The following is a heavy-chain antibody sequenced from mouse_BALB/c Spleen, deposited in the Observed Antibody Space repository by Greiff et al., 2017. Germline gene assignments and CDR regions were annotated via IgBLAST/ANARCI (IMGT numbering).Heavy chain of an antibody. J-gene: IGHJ3*01. D-gene: IGHD1-1*01. CDR2: IDPANGNT. CDR3: ARIYYYGSSYAY. CDR1: GFNIKDTY. Sequence: EVQLQQSGAELVKPGASVKLSCTASGFNIKDTYMHWVKQRPEQGLEWIGRIDPANGNTKYDPKFQGKATITADTSSNTAYLQLSSLTSEDTAVYYCARIYYYGSSYAYWGQGTLVTVSA. V-gene: IGHV14-3*02.